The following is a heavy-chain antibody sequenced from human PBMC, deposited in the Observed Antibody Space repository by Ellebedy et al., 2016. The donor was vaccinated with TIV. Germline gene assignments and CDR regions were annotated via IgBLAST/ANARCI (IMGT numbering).Heavy chain of an antibody. CDR3: ARRTPETGIGY. D-gene: IGHD3-9*01. Sequence: SETLSLXXAVYGGSFSGYYWTWVRQPPGKGLEWIGEINHSGSTNYNPSLKSRVTLSVDASKNQFSLRLSSVTAADTAVYYCARRTPETGIGYWGHGIRVTVSS. V-gene: IGHV4-34*01. CDR2: INHSGST. J-gene: IGHJ4*01. CDR1: GGSFSGYY.